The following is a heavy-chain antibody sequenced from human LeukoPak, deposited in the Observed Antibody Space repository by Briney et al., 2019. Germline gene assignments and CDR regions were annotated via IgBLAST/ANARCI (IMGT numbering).Heavy chain of an antibody. CDR3: VKGGAWGDREVVD. J-gene: IGHJ4*02. V-gene: IGHV1-2*02. D-gene: IGHD3-16*01. CDR1: PYTFIAFF. Sequence: ASLKDSCKASPYTFIAFFMHWVRQAPGPSLEWRRWINPKSGGTKYPEKFQGRVTLTRDTSISTAYMDLSRLTSDERAVYCCVKGGAWGDREVVDWGQGSLVTVCS. CDR2: INPKSGGT.